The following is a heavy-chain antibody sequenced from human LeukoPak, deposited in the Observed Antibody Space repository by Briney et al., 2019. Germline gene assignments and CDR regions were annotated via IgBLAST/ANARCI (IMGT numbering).Heavy chain of an antibody. CDR2: ITADNGNA. J-gene: IGHJ4*02. D-gene: IGHD3-16*01. Sequence: GASVKVSCKASGYSFSSYGISWVRQAPGQGLEWMGWITADNGNALYAQKLQDRVTMTTDTSTNTAYMELRSLRSDDTAVYYCARWYDDYIWGRKSYRYFDYWGQGTLVTVSS. CDR1: GYSFSSYG. CDR3: ARWYDDYIWGRKSYRYFDY. V-gene: IGHV1-18*01.